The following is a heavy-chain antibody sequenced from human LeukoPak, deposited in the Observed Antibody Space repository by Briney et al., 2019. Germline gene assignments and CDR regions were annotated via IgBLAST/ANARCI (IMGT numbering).Heavy chain of an antibody. D-gene: IGHD6-13*01. CDR1: GGSISSSSYY. CDR2: IYYSGST. V-gene: IGHV4-39*07. CDR3: ARDPAAAGYFDY. Sequence: SETLSLTCTVSGGSISSSSYYWGWIRQPPGKGLEWIGSIYYSGSTYYNPSLKSRVTISVDKSKNQFSLKLSSVTAADTAVYYCARDPAAAGYFDYWGQGTLVTVSS. J-gene: IGHJ4*02.